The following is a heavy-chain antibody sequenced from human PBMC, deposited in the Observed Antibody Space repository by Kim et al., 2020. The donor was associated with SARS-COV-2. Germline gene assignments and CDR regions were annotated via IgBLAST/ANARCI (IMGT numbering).Heavy chain of an antibody. D-gene: IGHD5-18*01. CDR3: AKGSSYGVRGFFYYY. Sequence: GGSLRLSCAASGFTFSSCAMHWVRQAPGKGLEWVAVISYDGSNKYYADSVKGRFTISRDNSKNTLYLQMNSLRAEDTAVYYCAKGSSYGVRGFFYYY. CDR1: GFTFSSCA. V-gene: IGHV3-30*18. CDR2: ISYDGSNK. J-gene: IGHJ6*01.